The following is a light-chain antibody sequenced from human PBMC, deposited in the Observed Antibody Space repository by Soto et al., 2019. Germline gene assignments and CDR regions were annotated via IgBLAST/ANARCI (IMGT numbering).Light chain of an antibody. CDR3: QQYTNFPLT. CDR2: EAS. J-gene: IGKJ4*01. Sequence: DIQMTQSPSTLSASVGDRVTITCRASQGISSWLAWYQQKPGKAPKLLIHEASRLESGVPSRFSGSESGTEFTLTISCLHAEDFATYYCQQYTNFPLTCGGGTKVEIK. V-gene: IGKV1-5*01. CDR1: QGISSW.